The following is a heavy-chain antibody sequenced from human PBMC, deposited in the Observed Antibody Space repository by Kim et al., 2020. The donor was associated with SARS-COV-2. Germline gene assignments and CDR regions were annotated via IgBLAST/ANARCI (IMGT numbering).Heavy chain of an antibody. CDR1: GGSISSSSYY. CDR2: IYYSGIT. V-gene: IGHV4-39*01. D-gene: IGHD3-10*01. Sequence: SETLSLTCTVSGGSISSSSYYWAWIRQPPGKGLEWIGSIYYSGITYYNASLESRVTISVDTSKNQFSLKLTSLTAADTAVYYCARQRASGRWAFDIWGQGTMVTVSS. CDR3: ARQRASGRWAFDI. J-gene: IGHJ3*02.